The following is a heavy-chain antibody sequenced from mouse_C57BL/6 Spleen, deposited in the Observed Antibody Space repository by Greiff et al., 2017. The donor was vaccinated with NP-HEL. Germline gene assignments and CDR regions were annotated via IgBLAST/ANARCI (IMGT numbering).Heavy chain of an antibody. CDR1: GYAFSSSW. V-gene: IGHV1-82*01. CDR3: ARSGYYGSSYGYFDV. J-gene: IGHJ1*03. CDR2: IYPGDGDT. D-gene: IGHD1-1*01. Sequence: VQLQQSGPELVKPGASVKISCKASGYAFSSSWMNWVKQRPGKGLEWIGRIYPGDGDTNSNGKFKGKATLTADKASSTAYMQLSSLTSEDSAVYFCARSGYYGSSYGYFDVWGTGTTVTVSS.